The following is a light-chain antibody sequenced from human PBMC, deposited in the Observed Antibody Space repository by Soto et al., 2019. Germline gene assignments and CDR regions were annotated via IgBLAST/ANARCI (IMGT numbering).Light chain of an antibody. Sequence: QLVLTQSPSASASLGASVKLTCTLSSGHSNYAIAWHQQQPEKGPRFLMKLNSDGSHSKGAGIPDRFSGSSSGAERYLTISTLQSEDEADYYCQTWVTGIHIFGGGTKLTVL. CDR2: LNSDGSH. CDR3: QTWVTGIHI. J-gene: IGLJ2*01. V-gene: IGLV4-69*01. CDR1: SGHSNYA.